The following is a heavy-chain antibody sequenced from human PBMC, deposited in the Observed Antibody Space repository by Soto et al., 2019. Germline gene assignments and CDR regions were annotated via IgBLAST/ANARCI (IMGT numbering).Heavy chain of an antibody. Sequence: QVQLVESGGGVVQPGRSLRLSCAASGFPFKSNAMHWVRQAPGKGLEWVAVISYDGRNKHYTDSVKGRLTISRDNSKNTLYLQSTGLRPEDTAVYYCTSSSVSDIVVVAAASELDYWGQGTLVTVSS. CDR3: TSSSVSDIVVVAAASELDY. J-gene: IGHJ4*02. CDR1: GFPFKSNA. CDR2: ISYDGRNK. V-gene: IGHV3-30*04. D-gene: IGHD2-15*01.